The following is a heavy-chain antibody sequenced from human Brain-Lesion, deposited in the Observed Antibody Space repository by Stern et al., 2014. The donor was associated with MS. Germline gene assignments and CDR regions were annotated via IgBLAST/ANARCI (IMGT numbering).Heavy chain of an antibody. Sequence: QVQLQESGPGLVKPSETLSLTCTVAGGSVSSTSYAWAWLRQPPGQGLEWIGTIYYSGETYYSPSLKSRLTISPDTSNYLFPLQLRSVTPADTAVYYCAGEEDIRYCSGGSCTGNWFDPWGQGTLVTVSS. J-gene: IGHJ5*02. CDR3: AGEEDIRYCSGGSCTGNWFDP. CDR1: GGSVSSTSYA. D-gene: IGHD2-15*01. CDR2: IYYSGET. V-gene: IGHV4-39*01.